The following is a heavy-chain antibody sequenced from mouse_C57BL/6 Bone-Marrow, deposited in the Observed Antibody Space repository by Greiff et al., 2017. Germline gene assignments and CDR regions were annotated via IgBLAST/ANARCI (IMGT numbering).Heavy chain of an antibody. CDR2: IDPASGNT. Sequence: EVQLQQSVAELVRPGASVKLSCTASGFNINNPYMHWVKQRPEQGLEWIGRIDPASGNTKYAPKFQGKATITADTSSNPAYLQLSSLTSEDTAIYYGARGIYYGYHYYAMDYWGQGTSVTVSS. D-gene: IGHD2-2*01. J-gene: IGHJ4*01. CDR3: ARGIYYGYHYYAMDY. CDR1: GFNINNPY. V-gene: IGHV14-3*01.